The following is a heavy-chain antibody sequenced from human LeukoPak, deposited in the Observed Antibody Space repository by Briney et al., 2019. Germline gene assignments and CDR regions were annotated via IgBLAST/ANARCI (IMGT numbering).Heavy chain of an antibody. J-gene: IGHJ5*01. CDR3: AKRNHFDS. V-gene: IGHV3-23*01. CDR2: VSGSGGST. Sequence: PGGSLRLSCAASGFTFSSYAMSWVRQAPGKGLEWVSGVSGSGGSTYYADSVKGRFTISRDNSKNTVYLQMNSLRAEDTAAYYCAKRNHFDSWGQGTLVTVSS. CDR1: GFTFSSYA. D-gene: IGHD1-14*01.